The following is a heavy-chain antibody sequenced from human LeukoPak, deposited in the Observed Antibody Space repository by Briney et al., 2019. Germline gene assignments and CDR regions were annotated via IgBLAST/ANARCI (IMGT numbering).Heavy chain of an antibody. CDR3: ANGAKFGP. V-gene: IGHV4-39*02. J-gene: IGHJ5*02. CDR1: GVSITGISYY. CDR2: IYYSGSA. Sequence: SETLSLTCTVSGVSITGISYYWGWIRQPPGKGLEWIGSIYYSGSASYNPSLKSRVTISVDTSKNHFSLELKSPTVADTAVYYCANGAKFGPWGPGTLVTVSS. D-gene: IGHD5-24*01.